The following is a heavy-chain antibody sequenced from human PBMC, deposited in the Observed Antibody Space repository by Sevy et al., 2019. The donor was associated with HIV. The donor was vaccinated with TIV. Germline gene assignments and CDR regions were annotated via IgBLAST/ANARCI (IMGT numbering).Heavy chain of an antibody. J-gene: IGHJ6*02. D-gene: IGHD2-15*01. Sequence: SETLSLTCTVSGVSISSYYWSWIRQPPGKGLKSIGYMYYSGRTNYNPSLKSRVTISGDTSKNQFSLKLSSVTAADTAVYYCARCSPEHYYGMDVWGQGTTVTVSS. CDR3: ARCSPEHYYGMDV. CDR2: MYYSGRT. V-gene: IGHV4-59*01. CDR1: GVSISSYY.